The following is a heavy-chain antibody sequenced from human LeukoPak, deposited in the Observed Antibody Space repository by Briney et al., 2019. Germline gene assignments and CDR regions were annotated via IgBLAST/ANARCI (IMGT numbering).Heavy chain of an antibody. D-gene: IGHD3-22*01. J-gene: IGHJ3*02. Sequence: ASVKVSCKASGYSFTTYGITWVRQAPGQGLEWMGWMNPNSGNTGYAQKFQGRVTITRNTSISTAYMELSSLRSEDTAVYYCARGSYYYDSSGLDAFDIWGQGTMVTVSS. CDR2: MNPNSGNT. CDR1: GYSFTTYG. V-gene: IGHV1-8*03. CDR3: ARGSYYYDSSGLDAFDI.